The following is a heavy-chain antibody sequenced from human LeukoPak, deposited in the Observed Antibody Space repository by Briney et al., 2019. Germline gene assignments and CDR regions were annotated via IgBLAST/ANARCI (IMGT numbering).Heavy chain of an antibody. D-gene: IGHD4-17*01. CDR1: GFTFSSYA. CDR2: ISGSGGST. CDR3: TKFDYAAFEY. Sequence: GGSLRLSCAASGFTFSSYAMSWVRQAPGKGLEWVSAISGSGGSTYYADSVKGRFTISRDDSKNTLYLQMNSLKTEDTAVYYCTKFDYAAFEYWGQGTLVTVSS. J-gene: IGHJ4*02. V-gene: IGHV3-23*01.